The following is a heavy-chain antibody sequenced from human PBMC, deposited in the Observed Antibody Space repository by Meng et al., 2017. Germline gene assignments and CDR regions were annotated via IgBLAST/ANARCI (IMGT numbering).Heavy chain of an antibody. Sequence: EPRPGLVKLSGPLSLIGSVPDRSISRSSYNWGWVRQHPGKGLAWTGSIYYSGSTYYNPSLKSRVTISVDTSKNQFSLKLSSVTAADTAVYYCARDGIAAAGTGRSYFQHWGQGTLVTVSS. J-gene: IGHJ1*01. V-gene: IGHV4-39*07. D-gene: IGHD6-13*01. CDR1: DRSISRSSYN. CDR2: IYYSGST. CDR3: ARDGIAAAGTGRSYFQH.